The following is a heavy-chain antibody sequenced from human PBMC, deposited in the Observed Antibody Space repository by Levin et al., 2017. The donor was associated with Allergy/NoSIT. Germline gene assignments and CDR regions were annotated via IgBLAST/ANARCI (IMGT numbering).Heavy chain of an antibody. Sequence: GGSLRLSCAASGFTVSNNYMNWVRQAPGKGLEWVSVIYSDSNTYYADSVKGRFTISRDNSKNTLFLQMNSLRAEDAAVYYCARNVAVRGVIGLFDIWGQGTMVTVSS. CDR2: IYSDSNT. V-gene: IGHV3-66*02. CDR1: GFTVSNNY. CDR3: ARNVAVRGVIGLFDI. D-gene: IGHD3-10*01. J-gene: IGHJ3*02.